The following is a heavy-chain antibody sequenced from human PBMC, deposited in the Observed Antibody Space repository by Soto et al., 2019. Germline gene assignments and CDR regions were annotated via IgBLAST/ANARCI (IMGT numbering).Heavy chain of an antibody. Sequence: SETLSLTCTVSGGSISSSSYYWGWIRQPPGKGLGWIGSIYYSGSTYYNPSLKSRVTISVDTSKNQFSLKLSSVTAADTAVYYCAREQQLVKGKHGMDVWGQGTTVTVSS. CDR3: AREQQLVKGKHGMDV. V-gene: IGHV4-39*01. J-gene: IGHJ6*02. CDR1: GGSISSSSYY. CDR2: IYYSGST. D-gene: IGHD6-13*01.